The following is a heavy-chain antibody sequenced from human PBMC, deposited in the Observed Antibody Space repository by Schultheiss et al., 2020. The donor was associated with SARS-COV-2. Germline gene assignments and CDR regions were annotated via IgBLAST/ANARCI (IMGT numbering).Heavy chain of an antibody. CDR1: GGSISSGAYS. Sequence: SETLSLTCTVSGGSISSGAYSWSWIRQHPGKGLEWIGYIYYSGGTDYNPSLKSRVTISIDTPKNHISLKLSSVTAADTAVYYCARGRKARITMVRGVPHNWFDPWGQGTLVTVSS. D-gene: IGHD3-10*01. CDR2: IYYSGGT. J-gene: IGHJ5*02. CDR3: ARGRKARITMVRGVPHNWFDP. V-gene: IGHV4-31*03.